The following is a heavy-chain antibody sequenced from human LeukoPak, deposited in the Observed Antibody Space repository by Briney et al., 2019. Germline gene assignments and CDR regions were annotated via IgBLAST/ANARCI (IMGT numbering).Heavy chain of an antibody. CDR3: ARDVVGMSGYLDY. J-gene: IGHJ4*02. CDR1: GFTFSNAW. Sequence: TGGSLRLSCAASGFTFSNAWMSWVRQAPGKGLEWVGRIKSKTDGGTTDYAAPVKGRFTISRDDSKNTLYLQMNSLRAEDTAVYYCARDVVGMSGYLDYWGQGTLVTVSS. CDR2: IKSKTDGGTT. V-gene: IGHV3-15*01. D-gene: IGHD6-19*01.